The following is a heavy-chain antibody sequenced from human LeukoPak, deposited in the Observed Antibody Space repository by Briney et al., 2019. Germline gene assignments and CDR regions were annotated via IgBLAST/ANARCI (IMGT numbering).Heavy chain of an antibody. V-gene: IGHV3-48*04. CDR2: ISSSSSTI. Sequence: GGSLRLSCAASGFTFSSYSMNWVRQAPGKGLEWVSYISSSSSTIYYADSVKGRFTISRDNVKNSLYLQMNSLRAEDMAVYYCASTPYPLAAAGTLRFDYWGQGTLVTVSS. J-gene: IGHJ4*02. D-gene: IGHD6-13*01. CDR3: ASTPYPLAAAGTLRFDY. CDR1: GFTFSSYS.